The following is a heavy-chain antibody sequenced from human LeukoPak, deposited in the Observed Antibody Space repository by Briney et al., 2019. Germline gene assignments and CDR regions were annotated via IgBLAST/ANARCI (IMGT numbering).Heavy chain of an antibody. CDR2: INPNSGGT. D-gene: IGHD4-11*01. V-gene: IGHV1-2*02. Sequence: ASVKVSCKASGYTFTGYYMHWVRQAPGQGLEWMGWINPNSGGTNYAQKFQGRVTMTRDTSISTAYMELSRLRSDDTAVYYCARYAGEPSSNRFGYYYMDVWGKGTTVTVSS. CDR3: ARYAGEPSSNRFGYYYMDV. CDR1: GYTFTGYY. J-gene: IGHJ6*03.